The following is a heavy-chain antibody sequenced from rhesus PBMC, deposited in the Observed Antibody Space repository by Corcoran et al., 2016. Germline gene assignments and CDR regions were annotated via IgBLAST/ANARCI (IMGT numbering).Heavy chain of an antibody. J-gene: IGHJ4*01. D-gene: IGHD3-16*01. CDR1: GFSLSPSGLG. V-gene: IGHV2S1*01. CDR3: ARGLLHFDY. Sequence: QVTLKESGPALVKPTPTLTLTRTFSGFSLSPSGLGVGWIRQPPGKALEWLASIFWDYYKYSSTSLRRRLTISKDTSKNQVVLTMTNMDPVDTATYYCARGLLHFDYWGQGVLVTVSS. CDR2: IFWDYYK.